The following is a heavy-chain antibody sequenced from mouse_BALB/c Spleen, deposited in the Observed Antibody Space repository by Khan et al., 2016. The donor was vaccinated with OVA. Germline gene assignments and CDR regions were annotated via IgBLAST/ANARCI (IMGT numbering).Heavy chain of an antibody. D-gene: IGHD3-1*01. J-gene: IGHJ3*01. CDR2: IRYDGNS. V-gene: IGHV3-6*02. CDR3: ERGGSAGPAWFAY. Sequence: EVQLQESGPGLVKPSQSLSLTCSVTGYSITSGYFWNWIRQFPGNKLEWMGYIRYDGNSNYNPSLKNRISITRDTSKNQFFLKLNSVTPEDTATSYCERGGSAGPAWFAYWGQGTLVTVSA. CDR1: GYSITSGYF.